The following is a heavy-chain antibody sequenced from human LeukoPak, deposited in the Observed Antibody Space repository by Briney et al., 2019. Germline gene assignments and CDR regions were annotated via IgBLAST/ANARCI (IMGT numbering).Heavy chain of an antibody. CDR3: ARAPHSSGWYLSY. Sequence: SETLSLTCTVSGDSISSGVYYWSWIRQPPGKGLEWIGYIYYSGSTYYNPSLKSRITISVDTSKNRFSLELSSVTAADTAVYYCARAPHSSGWYLSYWGQGTLVTVSS. CDR1: GDSISSGVYY. D-gene: IGHD6-19*01. J-gene: IGHJ4*02. V-gene: IGHV4-30-4*01. CDR2: IYYSGST.